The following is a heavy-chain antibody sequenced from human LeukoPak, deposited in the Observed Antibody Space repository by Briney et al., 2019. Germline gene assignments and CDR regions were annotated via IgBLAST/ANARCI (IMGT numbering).Heavy chain of an antibody. CDR2: IGGRSSHT. Sequence: GGSLILSCAASGFSFSDYYMSWIRQAPGKGLECVSYIGGRSSHTNYADSVKGRFTISRDNAKNSLYLQMNSLRAEDTAVYYCARVERSSSSCYADYWGQGTLVTVSS. D-gene: IGHD2-2*01. CDR1: GFSFSDYY. CDR3: ARVERSSSSCYADY. V-gene: IGHV3-11*05. J-gene: IGHJ4*02.